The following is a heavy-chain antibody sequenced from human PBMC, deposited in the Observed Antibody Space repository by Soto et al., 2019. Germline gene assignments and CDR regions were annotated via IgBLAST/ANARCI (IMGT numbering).Heavy chain of an antibody. V-gene: IGHV1-46*03. CDR1: VYTFTSYA. CDR3: AMVRSPYQDIVATIDYFDY. Sequence: ASVKVSCKASVYTFTSYAMHWVRQAPGQRLEWMGIINPSGGSTSYAQKFQGRVTMTRDTSTSTVYMELSSLRSEDTAVYYCAMVRSPYQDIVATIDYFDYWGQGTLVTVSS. CDR2: INPSGGST. J-gene: IGHJ4*02. D-gene: IGHD5-12*01.